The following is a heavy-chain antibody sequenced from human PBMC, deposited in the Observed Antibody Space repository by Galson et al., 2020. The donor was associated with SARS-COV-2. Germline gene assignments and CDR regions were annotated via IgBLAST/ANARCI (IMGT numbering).Heavy chain of an antibody. CDR1: GFTFSSYW. J-gene: IGHJ3*02. CDR3: ARDYYDSSGYTVDAFDI. Sequence: GGSLRLSCAASGFTFSSYWMHWVRQAPGKGLVWVSRIYSEGSSTSYADSVKGRFTISGDNAKNTLYLQMNSLRAEDTAVYYCARDYYDSSGYTVDAFDIWGQGTMVTVSS. CDR2: IYSEGSST. D-gene: IGHD3-22*01. V-gene: IGHV3-74*01.